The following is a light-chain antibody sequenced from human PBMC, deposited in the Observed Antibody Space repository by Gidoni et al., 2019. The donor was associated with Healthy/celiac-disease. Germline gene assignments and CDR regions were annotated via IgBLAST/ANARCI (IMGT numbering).Light chain of an antibody. CDR1: QGLLHSNGYNY. Sequence: DIVMTQSPLSLPVTPGEPASISCRSSQGLLHSNGYNYVDWYLQKPGQSPQLLIYLGSNRASGVPDRCSGSGSGTDFTLKISRVEAEDVGVYYCMQALQTPLTFGGGTKVEIK. J-gene: IGKJ4*01. CDR2: LGS. CDR3: MQALQTPLT. V-gene: IGKV2-28*01.